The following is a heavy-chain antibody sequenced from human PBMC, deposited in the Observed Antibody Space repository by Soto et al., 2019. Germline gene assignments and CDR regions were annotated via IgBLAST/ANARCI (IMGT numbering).Heavy chain of an antibody. CDR2: TSHSGTT. CDR3: ARVTMVIRDSDHFGVDV. D-gene: IGHD4-17*01. CDR1: GFPISSTYS. Sequence: SETLSLTCLVSGFPISSTYSWGWIRQPPGKGLEWIGSTSHSGTTSYSPSLTSRVSISVDTSKNQVSLKLTSVTAADTAVYFCARVTMVIRDSDHFGVDVWGHGTTVTSP. J-gene: IGHJ6*02. V-gene: IGHV4-38-2*02.